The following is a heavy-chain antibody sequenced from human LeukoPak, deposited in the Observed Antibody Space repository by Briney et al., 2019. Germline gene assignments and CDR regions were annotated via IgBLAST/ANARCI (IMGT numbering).Heavy chain of an antibody. CDR2: ISYDGSNK. J-gene: IGHJ4*02. CDR1: GFTFSSYA. V-gene: IGHV3-30-3*01. Sequence: GGSLRLSCAASGFTFSSYAMHWVRQAPGKGLEWVAVISYDGSNKYYADSVKGRFTISRDNSKNTLYLQMNSLRAEDTALYYCAKDSDYSGGWPSFWGQGTLVTVSS. CDR3: AKDSDYSGGWPSF. D-gene: IGHD6-25*01.